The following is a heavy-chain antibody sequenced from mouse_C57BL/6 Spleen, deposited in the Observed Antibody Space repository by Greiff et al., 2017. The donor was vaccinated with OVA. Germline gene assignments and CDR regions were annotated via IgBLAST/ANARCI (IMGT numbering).Heavy chain of an antibody. D-gene: IGHD2-4*01. CDR1: GFSLTSYA. CDR2: IWTGGGT. CDR3: ARKEIYYDYDWFAY. V-gene: IGHV2-9-1*01. J-gene: IGHJ3*01. Sequence: VQVVESGPGLVAPSQSLSITCTVSGFSLTSYAISWVRQPPGKGLEWLGVIWTGGGTNYNSAIKSRLSISKDNSKSQVFLKMNSLQTDDTARYYCARKEIYYDYDWFAYWGQGTLGTVSA.